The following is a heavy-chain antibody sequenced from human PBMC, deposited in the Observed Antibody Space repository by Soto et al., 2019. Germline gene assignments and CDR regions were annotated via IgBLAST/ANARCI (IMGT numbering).Heavy chain of an antibody. CDR2: IWYDGSNK. Sequence: GGSLRLSCAASGFTFSSYGMHWVRQAPGKGLEWVAVIWYDGSNKYYADSVKGRFTISRDNSKNTLYLQMNSLRAEDTAVYYCARDGGAVAGTGYFDYWGQGTLVTVSS. CDR3: ARDGGAVAGTGYFDY. J-gene: IGHJ4*02. D-gene: IGHD6-19*01. V-gene: IGHV3-33*01. CDR1: GFTFSSYG.